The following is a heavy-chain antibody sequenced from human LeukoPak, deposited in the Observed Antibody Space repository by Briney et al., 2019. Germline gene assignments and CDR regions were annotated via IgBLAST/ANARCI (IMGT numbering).Heavy chain of an antibody. Sequence: GGSLRLSCAASGFTFSSYAMHWVRQAPGKGLEYVSAISSNGGSTYYANSVKGRFTISRDNSKNTLYLQMGSLRAEDMAVYYCARGGQRGRRHIFSPREFHYDSSGYLPTYFDYWGQGTLVTVSS. CDR3: ARGGQRGRRHIFSPREFHYDSSGYLPTYFDY. D-gene: IGHD3-22*01. CDR1: GFTFSSYA. J-gene: IGHJ4*02. V-gene: IGHV3-64*01. CDR2: ISSNGGST.